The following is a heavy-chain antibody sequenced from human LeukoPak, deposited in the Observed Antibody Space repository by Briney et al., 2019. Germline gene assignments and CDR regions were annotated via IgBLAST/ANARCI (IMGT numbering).Heavy chain of an antibody. D-gene: IGHD3-22*01. Sequence: QSGGSLRLSCAASGFTFSSYEMNWVRQAPGKGLEWFSYISSIGTSIYYADSVRGRFTISRDNAKNSLYLQMNSLRAEDTAVYYCARASYDSGGLYMMDIWGQGTTVTVSS. J-gene: IGHJ3*02. CDR1: GFTFSSYE. CDR2: ISSIGTSI. V-gene: IGHV3-48*03. CDR3: ARASYDSGGLYMMDI.